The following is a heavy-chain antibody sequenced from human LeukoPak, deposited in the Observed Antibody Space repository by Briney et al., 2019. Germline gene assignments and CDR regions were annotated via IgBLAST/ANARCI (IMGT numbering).Heavy chain of an antibody. J-gene: IGHJ5*02. D-gene: IGHD2-2*01. CDR1: GGSFSDYY. CDR2: INHSGSI. V-gene: IGHV4-34*01. CDR3: ASASYCSSTSCYGSWFDP. Sequence: SETLSLTCAVYGGSFSDYYWSWIRRPPGKGLEWIGEINHSGSINYNPSLKSRVTISVDTSKKQFSLKLSSVTAADTAVYYCASASYCSSTSCYGSWFDPWGQGTLVTVSS.